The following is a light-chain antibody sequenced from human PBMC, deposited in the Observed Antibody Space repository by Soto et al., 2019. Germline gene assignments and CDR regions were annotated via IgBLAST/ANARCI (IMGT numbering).Light chain of an antibody. CDR2: GAS. J-gene: IGKJ4*01. CDR1: QSVSTY. Sequence: EIVMTQSPATLSVSPGDRATLSCRASQSVSTYLAWYQQKPAQAPRLLIFGASTRATGIPARFSGSGSGSEFTLTISSLQSEDFAVYSCQQYNNWPLVTFGGGTKLEIK. V-gene: IGKV3-15*01. CDR3: QQYNNWPLVT.